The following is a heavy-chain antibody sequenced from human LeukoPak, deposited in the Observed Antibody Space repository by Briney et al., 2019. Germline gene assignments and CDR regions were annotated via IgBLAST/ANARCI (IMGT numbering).Heavy chain of an antibody. CDR1: GFTFTSSA. CDR2: INPSGGGT. J-gene: IGHJ6*02. V-gene: IGHV1-46*01. CDR3: ARDQTDCSSNSCHNFHYGMDV. Sequence: EASVKVSCKASGFTFTSSAVQWVRQAPGQGLEWMGIINPSGGGTGYAQKFQGRIAMTRDTSTNTVYMDLSSLRSEDTAVYYCARDQTDCSSNSCHNFHYGMDVWGQGTTVTVSS. D-gene: IGHD2-2*01.